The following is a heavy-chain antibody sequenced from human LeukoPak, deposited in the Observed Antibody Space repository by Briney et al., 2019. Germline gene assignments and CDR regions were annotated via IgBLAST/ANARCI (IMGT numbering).Heavy chain of an antibody. D-gene: IGHD2-21*02. CDR1: GYTFTSYG. V-gene: IGHV1-18*01. CDR2: ISAYNGNS. CDR3: ARDMVTAIRDWEVWFDP. Sequence: ASVEVSCKASGYTFTSYGISWVRQAPGQGLEWMGWISAYNGNSNYAQKFQGRVTMTTDTSTSTGYMELRSLRSDDTAVYYCARDMVTAIRDWEVWFDPWGQGTLVTVSS. J-gene: IGHJ5*02.